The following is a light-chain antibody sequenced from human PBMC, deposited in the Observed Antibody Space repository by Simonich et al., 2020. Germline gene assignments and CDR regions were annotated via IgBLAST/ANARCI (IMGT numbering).Light chain of an antibody. CDR2: CES. V-gene: IGKV4-1*01. J-gene: IGKJ2*01. CDR3: QQYYSTPYT. Sequence: DIVMTQSPDSLAVSLGERATINCNSSQSVLYSSNNKNYLAWYQQKPGQPPKLLIYCESTRESGVPDRFSGSGSGTDFTLTISSLQAEDVAVYYCQQYYSTPYTFGQGTKLEIK. CDR1: QSVLYSSNNKNY.